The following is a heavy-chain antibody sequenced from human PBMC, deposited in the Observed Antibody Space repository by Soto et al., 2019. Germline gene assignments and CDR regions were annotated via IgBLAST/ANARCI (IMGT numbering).Heavy chain of an antibody. CDR1: GGTFSSYA. V-gene: IGHV1-69*06. CDR3: ARGLLWFGELDYYYYYGMDV. Sequence: SVKVSCKASGGTFSSYAISWVRQAPGQGLEWMGGIIPIFGTANYAQKFQGRVTITADKSTSTAYMELSSLRSEDTAVYYCARGLLWFGELDYYYYYGMDVWGQGTTVTVSS. J-gene: IGHJ6*02. CDR2: IIPIFGTA. D-gene: IGHD3-10*01.